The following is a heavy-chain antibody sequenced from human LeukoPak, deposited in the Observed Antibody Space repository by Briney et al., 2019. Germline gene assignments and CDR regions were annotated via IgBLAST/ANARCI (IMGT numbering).Heavy chain of an antibody. D-gene: IGHD2-2*01. V-gene: IGHV4-39*01. CDR2: IYYSGST. Sequence: PSETLSLTCTVSGGSISSNSYYWGWIRQPPGKGLEWIGSIYYSGSTYYNPSLKSRVTVSVDTSKNQFSLKLSSVTAADTAVYYCASFSQLLSCWFDPWGQGTLVTVSS. CDR3: ASFSQLLSCWFDP. CDR1: GGSISSNSYY. J-gene: IGHJ5*02.